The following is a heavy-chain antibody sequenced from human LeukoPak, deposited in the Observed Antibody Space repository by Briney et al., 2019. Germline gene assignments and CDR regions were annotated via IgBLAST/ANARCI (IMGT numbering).Heavy chain of an antibody. D-gene: IGHD3-22*01. CDR1: GGSISSYY. CDR3: ARVVKYYYVTGGYYYVINAFDI. CDR2: INYSGST. Sequence: SETLSLTCTVSGGSISSYYWSWIRQPPGKGLEWVGYINYSGSTNYNPSLKSRVTTSADTSKNHFSLKLSSVTAADTAVYYCARVVKYYYVTGGYYYVINAFDIWGQGTMVTVSS. V-gene: IGHV4-59*01. J-gene: IGHJ3*02.